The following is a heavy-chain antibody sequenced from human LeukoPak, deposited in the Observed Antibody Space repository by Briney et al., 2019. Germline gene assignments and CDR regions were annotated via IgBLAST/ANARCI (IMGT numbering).Heavy chain of an antibody. D-gene: IGHD2-15*01. CDR2: ISSSSSTI. J-gene: IGHJ3*02. Sequence: GGSLRLSCAASGFTFSSYSMNWVRQAPGKGLEWVSYISSSSSTIYYADSVKGRFTISRDNAKNSLYLQMNSLRAEDTAVYYCARERVVDDDAFDIWGQGTMVTVSS. CDR3: ARERVVDDDAFDI. CDR1: GFTFSSYS. V-gene: IGHV3-48*04.